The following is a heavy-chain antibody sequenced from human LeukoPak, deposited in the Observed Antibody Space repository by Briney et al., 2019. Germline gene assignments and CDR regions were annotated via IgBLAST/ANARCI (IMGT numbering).Heavy chain of an antibody. J-gene: IGHJ6*02. D-gene: IGHD4-17*01. CDR2: ISSSGSTI. CDR1: GFTFSSYE. V-gene: IGHV3-48*03. CDR3: ARAIGDFGRYGVDV. Sequence: PGGSLRLSCAASGFTFSSYETKWVRQAPGKGLQWVSYISSSGSTIYYAESVKGRFTISRDNAKNSLYLQMNSLRVEDTAVYYCARAIGDFGRYGVDVWGQGTTITVFS.